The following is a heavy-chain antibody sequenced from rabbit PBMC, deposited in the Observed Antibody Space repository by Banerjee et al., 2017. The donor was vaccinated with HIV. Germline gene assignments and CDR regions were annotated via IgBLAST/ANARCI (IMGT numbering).Heavy chain of an antibody. CDR3: ARDLAGVIGWNFGL. Sequence: QSLEESGGDLVQPEGSLTLTCKASGFDFSSNAMCWVRQAPGKGLEWIACINTSSGNTVYATWAKGRFTISKTSSTTVTLQMTSLTAADTATYFCARDLAGVIGWNFGLWGQGTLVTVS. CDR2: INTSSGNT. D-gene: IGHD4-1*01. J-gene: IGHJ3*01. CDR1: GFDFSSNA. V-gene: IGHV1S40*01.